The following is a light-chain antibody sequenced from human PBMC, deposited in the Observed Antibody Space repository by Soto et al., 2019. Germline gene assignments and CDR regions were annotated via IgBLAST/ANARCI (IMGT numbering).Light chain of an antibody. CDR2: AND. J-gene: IGLJ2*01. V-gene: IGLV1-44*01. Sequence: QPVLTQPPSASGTPGQGVTISCSGSSSNIGSNSENWYQQLPGTAPTPLIYANDHRPSGVPDRFSGSKSGTSASLAISGLQSEDEADYHCAAWDDSLNGLVFGGGTKVTVL. CDR1: SSNIGSNS. CDR3: AAWDDSLNGLV.